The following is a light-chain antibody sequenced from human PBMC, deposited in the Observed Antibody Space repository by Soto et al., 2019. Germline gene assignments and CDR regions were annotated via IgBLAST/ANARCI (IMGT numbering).Light chain of an antibody. V-gene: IGKV3-11*01. Sequence: IVLTQSPPTLSLSPGERVTLSFRASESVTNYLAWYQQKPGQATRLLVYDVSNRATGIPARLSGGGSWQHFTLTISNLEPEDFAVYYCQQRSDWPWTFGQGTKVDIK. CDR3: QQRSDWPWT. CDR1: ESVTNY. J-gene: IGKJ1*01. CDR2: DVS.